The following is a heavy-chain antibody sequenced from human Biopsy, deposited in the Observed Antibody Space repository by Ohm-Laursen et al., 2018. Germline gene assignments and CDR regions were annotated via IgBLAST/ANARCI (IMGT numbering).Heavy chain of an antibody. V-gene: IGHV3-21*01. J-gene: IGHJ6*02. CDR2: ISSSSDNI. Sequence: SLRLSCAASGFKFDDYGMNWVRQTPGKGLEWVSTISSSSDNIYYVDSVKGRFTISRDNAKNSLYLQMNSLRAEDTAVYYCARSRGSSGIATIYYYGMDVWGQGTTVTVSS. CDR3: ARSRGSSGIATIYYYGMDV. D-gene: IGHD3-10*01. CDR1: GFKFDDYG.